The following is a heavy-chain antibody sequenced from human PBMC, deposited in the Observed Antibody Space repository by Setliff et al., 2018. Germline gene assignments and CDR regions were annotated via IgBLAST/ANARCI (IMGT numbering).Heavy chain of an antibody. V-gene: IGHV1-69*06. D-gene: IGHD6-6*01. Sequence: SVKVSCKDSGYTFSTYGITWVRQAPGQGLEWMGRIIPLFETTNYVEKFQGRVTITADKSTSTAYMELSRLTSEDTAVYYCALEYSNSSPTVYYYMDVWGKGTTVTVSS. CDR1: GYTFSTYG. CDR3: ALEYSNSSPTVYYYMDV. CDR2: IIPLFETT. J-gene: IGHJ6*03.